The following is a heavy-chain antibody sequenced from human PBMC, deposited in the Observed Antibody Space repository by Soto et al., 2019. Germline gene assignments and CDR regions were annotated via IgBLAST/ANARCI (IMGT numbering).Heavy chain of an antibody. Sequence: GGSLRLSCAASGFTFSSYGMHWVRQAPGKGLEWVAVISYDGSNKYYADSVKGRFTISRDNSKNTLYLQMNSLRAEDTAVYYCAKDSSGWSEYFDYWGQGTLVTVS. CDR1: GFTFSSYG. J-gene: IGHJ4*02. D-gene: IGHD6-19*01. CDR2: ISYDGSNK. CDR3: AKDSSGWSEYFDY. V-gene: IGHV3-30*18.